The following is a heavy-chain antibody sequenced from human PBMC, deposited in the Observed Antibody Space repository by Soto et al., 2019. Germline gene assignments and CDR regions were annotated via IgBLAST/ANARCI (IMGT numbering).Heavy chain of an antibody. CDR2: IKSKTDGGTT. V-gene: IGHV3-15*01. CDR1: GFTFSNAW. J-gene: IGHJ3*02. CDR3: TTTSGYSSSWYDAFDI. D-gene: IGHD6-13*01. Sequence: GGSLRLSCAASGFTFSNAWMSWVRQAPGKGLEWVGRIKSKTDGGTTDYAAPVKGRFTISRDDSKNTLYLQMNSLKTEDTAVYYCTTTSGYSSSWYDAFDIWGQGTMVTVSS.